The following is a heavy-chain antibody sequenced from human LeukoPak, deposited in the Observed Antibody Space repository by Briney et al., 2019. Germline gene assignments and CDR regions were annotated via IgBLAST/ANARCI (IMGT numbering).Heavy chain of an antibody. CDR3: ARYAPPTTYYFDY. Sequence: KTSETLSLTCTVSGGSISSYYWSWIRQPPGKGLEWIGSIYYTGSTSYNPSLKSRVTISLDTSRNQFSLRLNSVTAADTAVYYCARYAPPTTYYFDYWGQGTMVTVSS. CDR2: IYYTGST. D-gene: IGHD2-2*01. V-gene: IGHV4-59*01. J-gene: IGHJ4*02. CDR1: GGSISSYY.